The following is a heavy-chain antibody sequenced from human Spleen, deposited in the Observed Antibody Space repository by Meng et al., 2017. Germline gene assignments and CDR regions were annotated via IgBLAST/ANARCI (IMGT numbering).Heavy chain of an antibody. CDR3: ARVMVRGDLDY. D-gene: IGHD3-10*01. V-gene: IGHV3-48*03. CDR2: ISSSGSTI. CDR1: GFTFSSYE. Sequence: GGSLRLSCAASGFTFSSYEMNWVRQAPGKGLEWVSYISSSGSTIYYADSVKCRFTISRDNAKNTLYMQMNSLRAEDTAVYYCARVMVRGDLDYWGQGTLVTVSS. J-gene: IGHJ4*02.